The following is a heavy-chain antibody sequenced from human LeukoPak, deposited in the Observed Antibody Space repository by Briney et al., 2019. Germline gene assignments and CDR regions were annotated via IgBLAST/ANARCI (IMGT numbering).Heavy chain of an antibody. CDR1: GFTFSSYW. Sequence: GGSLRLSCAASGFTFSSYWMSWVRQAPGKGLEWVANIKQDGSEKYYVDSVKGRFTISRDNAKNSLYLQMNSLRAEDTAVYYCARITGYSSSWYGDYYYYGMDVWGQGTTVTVSS. CDR2: IKQDGSEK. D-gene: IGHD6-13*01. J-gene: IGHJ6*02. V-gene: IGHV3-7*01. CDR3: ARITGYSSSWYGDYYYYGMDV.